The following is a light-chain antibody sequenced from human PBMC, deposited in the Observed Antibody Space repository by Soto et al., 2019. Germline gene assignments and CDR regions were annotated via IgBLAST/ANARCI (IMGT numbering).Light chain of an antibody. V-gene: IGKV1-39*01. CDR3: QQSYATPVT. Sequence: DIQLTQSPSFLSASVGDRVTITCRASQDISNYLVWYQQKPGKAPKPLIYGASNLQIGVPSRFSGSGSGTDFTLTISSLQPEDFATYYCQQSYATPVTFGGGTKVDIK. CDR2: GAS. CDR1: QDISNY. J-gene: IGKJ4*01.